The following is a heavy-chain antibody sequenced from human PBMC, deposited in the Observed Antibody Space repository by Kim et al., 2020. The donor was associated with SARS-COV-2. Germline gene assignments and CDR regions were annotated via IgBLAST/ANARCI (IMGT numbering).Heavy chain of an antibody. J-gene: IGHJ4*02. Sequence: ASVKVSCKASGYTFTSYGISWVRQAPGQGLEWMGWISAYNGNTNYAQKLQGRVTMTTDTSTSTAYMELRSLRSDDTAVYYCARDLLGGLDSSSWFPDYWGQGTLVTVSS. V-gene: IGHV1-18*01. D-gene: IGHD6-13*01. CDR3: ARDLLGGLDSSSWFPDY. CDR1: GYTFTSYG. CDR2: ISAYNGNT.